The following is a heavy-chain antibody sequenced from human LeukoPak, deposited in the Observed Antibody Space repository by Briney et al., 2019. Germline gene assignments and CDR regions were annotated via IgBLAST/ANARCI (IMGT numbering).Heavy chain of an antibody. Sequence: GGSLRLSCAASGFTFSSYAMSWVRQAPGKGLEWVSSISSNGGSTYYADSEKGRFTISRDNSKNTLYLQMNSLRAEDTAVYYCAKASKMDTILPPFDYWGQGTLVTVSS. CDR3: AKASKMDTILPPFDY. V-gene: IGHV3-23*01. CDR1: GFTFSSYA. J-gene: IGHJ4*02. D-gene: IGHD5-24*01. CDR2: ISSNGGST.